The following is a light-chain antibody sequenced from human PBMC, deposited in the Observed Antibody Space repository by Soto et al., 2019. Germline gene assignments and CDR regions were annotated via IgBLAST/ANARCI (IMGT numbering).Light chain of an antibody. CDR3: QQYNNWPLWT. J-gene: IGKJ1*01. CDR1: QSVSRN. CDR2: GAS. Sequence: EIMMTQSPTTLSVSPGERATLSCRASQSVSRNLAWYQQKPGQAPRLLIYGASTRATGIQAKFSGSGSGTDFTLTISSLQSEDFAVYYCQQYNNWPLWTFGQGTKVEIK. V-gene: IGKV3-15*01.